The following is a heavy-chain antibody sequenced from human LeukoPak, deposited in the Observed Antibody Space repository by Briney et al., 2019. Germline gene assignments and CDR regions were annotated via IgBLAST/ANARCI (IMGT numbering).Heavy chain of an antibody. D-gene: IGHD2-2*01. Sequence: SETLSLTCAVYGGSFSGYYWSWIRRPPGKGLEWIGEINHSGSTNYNPSLKSRVTISVDTSKNQFSLKLSSVTAADTAVYYCARGPRGYCSSTSCYYYGMDVWGKGTTVTVSS. V-gene: IGHV4-34*01. J-gene: IGHJ6*04. CDR3: ARGPRGYCSSTSCYYYGMDV. CDR2: INHSGST. CDR1: GGSFSGYY.